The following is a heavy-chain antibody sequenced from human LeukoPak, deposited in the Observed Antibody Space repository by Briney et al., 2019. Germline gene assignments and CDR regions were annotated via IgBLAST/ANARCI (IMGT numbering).Heavy chain of an antibody. J-gene: IGHJ6*03. V-gene: IGHV1-2*02. CDR2: INPNSGGT. CDR1: GYTFTAYY. Sequence: ASVKVSCKASGYTFTAYYIHWVRQAPGQGLEWMGWINPNSGGTNYAQKFQGRVTMTRDTSISTAYMELSRLRSDDTAVYYCARVGGYDIYYYMDVWGKGTTVTISS. CDR3: ARVGGYDIYYYMDV. D-gene: IGHD5-12*01.